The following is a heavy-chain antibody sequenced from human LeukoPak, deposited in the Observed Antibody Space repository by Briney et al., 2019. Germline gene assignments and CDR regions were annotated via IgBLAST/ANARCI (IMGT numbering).Heavy chain of an antibody. CDR1: GFTFSSYD. CDR3: AKRGGTESFYYYYMDV. Sequence: AGGSLRLSCAASGFTFSSYDMTWVRQTPGKGLEWVALISRSGGTTYYADSVKGRFTISRDNSKNTLYLQMNSLRAEDTAEYYCAKRGGTESFYYYYMDVWGKGTTVTVSS. V-gene: IGHV3-23*01. J-gene: IGHJ6*03. D-gene: IGHD2-15*01. CDR2: ISRSGGTT.